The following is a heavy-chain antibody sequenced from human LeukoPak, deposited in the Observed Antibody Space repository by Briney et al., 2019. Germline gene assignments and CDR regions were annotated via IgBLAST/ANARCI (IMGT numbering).Heavy chain of an antibody. V-gene: IGHV4-38-2*01. CDR3: ARKRTVAGSNWFDP. CDR2: NYHSGST. CDR1: GYSISSGYY. J-gene: IGHJ5*02. D-gene: IGHD6-19*01. Sequence: SDTLSLTCAVSGYSISSGYYWGWIRPTPGKGLERIGINYHSGSTYYNPSLKSRVTISVDTSKDQFSLKLSSVTAADTAVYYCARKRTVAGSNWFDPWGQGTLVTVSS.